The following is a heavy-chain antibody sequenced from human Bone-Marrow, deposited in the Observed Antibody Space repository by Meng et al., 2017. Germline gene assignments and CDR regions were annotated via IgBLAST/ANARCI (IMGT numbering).Heavy chain of an antibody. Sequence: ASVKVSCKASGYTFTGYYMHWVRQAPGQGLEWMGRINPNSGGTNYAQKFQGRVTMTRDTSISTAYMELSRLRSDDTAVYYCASTDCSSTSCYTGYYYYGMAVWGQGTTVTVSS. D-gene: IGHD2-2*02. V-gene: IGHV1-2*06. CDR3: ASTDCSSTSCYTGYYYYGMAV. CDR2: INPNSGGT. CDR1: GYTFTGYY. J-gene: IGHJ6*02.